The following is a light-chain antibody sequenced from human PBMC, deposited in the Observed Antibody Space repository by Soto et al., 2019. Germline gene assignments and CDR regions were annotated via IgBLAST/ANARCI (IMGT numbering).Light chain of an antibody. CDR2: SAS. CDR3: QQYNFWPPWP. V-gene: IGKV3-15*01. J-gene: IGKJ1*01. Sequence: EVVMTQSTATLSVSPGERATLSCRATQSVKSNLAWYQQKPGQAPRLLIYSASARTTRVPARLSGSGFGTELRPALPGLQSEDCAVYCCQQYNFWPPWPFGQGTKVEIK. CDR1: QSVKSN.